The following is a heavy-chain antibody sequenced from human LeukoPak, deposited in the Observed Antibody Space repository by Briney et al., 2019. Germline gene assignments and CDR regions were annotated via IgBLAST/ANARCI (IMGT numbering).Heavy chain of an antibody. V-gene: IGHV3-53*01. CDR1: GFTFSNYN. D-gene: IGHD4/OR15-4a*01. Sequence: GGSLRLSCAASGFTFSNYNMNWVRQAPGKGLEWVSFIYSGGSTYYADSVKGRFTISRDNSKNTLYLQMNSLRADDTAVYYCARRAGAYSHPYDYWGQGTLVTVSS. CDR3: ARRAGAYSHPYDY. CDR2: IYSGGST. J-gene: IGHJ4*02.